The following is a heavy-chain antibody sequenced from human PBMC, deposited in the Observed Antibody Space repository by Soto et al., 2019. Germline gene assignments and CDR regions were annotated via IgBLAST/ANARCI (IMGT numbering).Heavy chain of an antibody. V-gene: IGHV3-64D*08. CDR2: ISSSGDNT. J-gene: IGHJ4*02. Sequence: PGGSLRLSCSASGFTFGRYAMHWVRQAPGKGLEYVSAISSSGDNTYYPDSVKGRFTISRDNSKNTLYLQMSSLRVEDTAVYYCTRHMSPNIAVAGTWGQGTQVTVSS. CDR3: TRHMSPNIAVAGT. D-gene: IGHD6-19*01. CDR1: GFTFGRYA.